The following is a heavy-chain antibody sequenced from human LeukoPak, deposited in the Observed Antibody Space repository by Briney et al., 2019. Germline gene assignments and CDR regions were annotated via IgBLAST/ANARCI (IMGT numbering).Heavy chain of an antibody. J-gene: IGHJ4*02. CDR2: ISSSSSYI. D-gene: IGHD4-17*01. CDR3: ARDRTTVTTFDY. Sequence: PGGPLRLPCAASRFTFSTYTMNWVRQAPGKGLEWVSSISSSSSYIYYADSVKGRFTISRDNAKNSLYLQMNTLRAEDTAVYYCARDRTTVTTFDYWGEGTLVTVSS. CDR1: RFTFSTYT. V-gene: IGHV3-21*01.